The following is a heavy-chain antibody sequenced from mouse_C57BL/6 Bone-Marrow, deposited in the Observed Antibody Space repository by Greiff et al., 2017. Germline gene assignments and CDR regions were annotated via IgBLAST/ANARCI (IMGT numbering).Heavy chain of an antibody. D-gene: IGHD2-1*01. Sequence: QVQLKQSGPELVKPGASVKISCKASGYSFTSYYIHWVKQRPGQGLEWIGWIYPGSSNTKYNEKFKGKATLTADTSSSTAYMQLSSLTSEDSAVYYCARWLSTMGFDYWGQGTTLTVSS. J-gene: IGHJ2*01. CDR2: IYPGSSNT. CDR3: ARWLSTMGFDY. CDR1: GYSFTSYY. V-gene: IGHV1-66*01.